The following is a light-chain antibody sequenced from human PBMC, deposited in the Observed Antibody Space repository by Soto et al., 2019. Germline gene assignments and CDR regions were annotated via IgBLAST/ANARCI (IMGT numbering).Light chain of an antibody. CDR2: KVS. CDR3: MQGTLCPHGYT. CDR1: QSLVHSDGNTH. Sequence: DVVMTQSPLSLPVTLGQPASISCRSSQSLVHSDGNTHLNWFQQRPGQSPRRLIYKVSNRDSGVPDRFIGSVSGTDFTLKISRVEAEDVGVYYCMQGTLCPHGYTFGQGTKLE. V-gene: IGKV2-30*02. J-gene: IGKJ2*01.